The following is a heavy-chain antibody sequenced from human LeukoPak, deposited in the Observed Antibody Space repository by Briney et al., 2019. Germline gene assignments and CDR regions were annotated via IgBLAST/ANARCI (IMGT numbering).Heavy chain of an antibody. CDR1: RFTFSDYS. CDR2: ISSSGFPI. CDR3: GRASYDSSGYLDY. D-gene: IGHD3-22*01. Sequence: GGSLRLSCAASRFTFSDYSMSRIRQAPGKGLEWVSYISSSGFPIYHADSVKGRFTISRDNAKNSLYLQMSSLRVEDTAVYYCGRASYDSSGYLDYWGQGTLVTVSS. V-gene: IGHV3-11*01. J-gene: IGHJ4*02.